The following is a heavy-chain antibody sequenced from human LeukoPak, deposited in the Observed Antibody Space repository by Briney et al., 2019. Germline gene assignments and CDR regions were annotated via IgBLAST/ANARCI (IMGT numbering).Heavy chain of an antibody. J-gene: IGHJ4*02. CDR3: ARSSPYYYGSGSYYSFDY. CDR2: IYYSGST. CDR1: GGSISIYY. D-gene: IGHD3-10*01. V-gene: IGHV4-59*08. Sequence: SETLSLTCTVSGGSISIYYWSWIRQPPGKGLEWIGYIYYSGSTNYNPSLKSRVTISVDTSKNQFSLKLSSVTAADTAVYYCARSSPYYYGSGSYYSFDYWGQGTLVTVSS.